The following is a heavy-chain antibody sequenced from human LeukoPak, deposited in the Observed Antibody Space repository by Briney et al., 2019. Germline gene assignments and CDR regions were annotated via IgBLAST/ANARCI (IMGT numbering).Heavy chain of an antibody. J-gene: IGHJ4*02. CDR1: GFTFDDYA. V-gene: IGHV3-9*01. D-gene: IGHD6-13*01. CDR3: AKGGAAGKFPADY. Sequence: GGSLRLSCAASGFTFDDYAMHWVRQAPAKGLEWVSGISWNSGSIGYADSVKGRFTISRDNAKNSLYLQMNSLRAEDTALYYCAKGGAAGKFPADYWGQGTLVTVSS. CDR2: ISWNSGSI.